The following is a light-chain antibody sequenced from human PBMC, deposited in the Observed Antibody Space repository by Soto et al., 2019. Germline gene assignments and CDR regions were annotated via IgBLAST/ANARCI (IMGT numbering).Light chain of an antibody. CDR3: QQYNTYWT. Sequence: DIKMTQSPSTLSASVGDRVTITCRASQSITTWLAWYQQKPGKPPKLLIYKASSLESGVPSRFSGSGSETEFTLTISSLQPDDSATYYCQQYNTYWTFGQGTKVEIK. V-gene: IGKV1-5*03. CDR1: QSITTW. CDR2: KAS. J-gene: IGKJ1*01.